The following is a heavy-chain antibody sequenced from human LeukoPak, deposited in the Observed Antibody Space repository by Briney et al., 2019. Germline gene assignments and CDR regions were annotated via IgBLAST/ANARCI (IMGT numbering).Heavy chain of an antibody. J-gene: IGHJ6*02. D-gene: IGHD3/OR15-3a*01. CDR3: ARSDVDTNYYYYGMDV. Sequence: SETLSLTCTVSGGSISSYYWSWIRQPPGKGLEWIGYIYYSGSTNYNPSLKSRVTISVDTSKNQFSLKLSSVAAADTAVYYCARSDVDTNYYYYGMDVWGQGTTVTVSS. CDR2: IYYSGST. CDR1: GGSISSYY. V-gene: IGHV4-59*08.